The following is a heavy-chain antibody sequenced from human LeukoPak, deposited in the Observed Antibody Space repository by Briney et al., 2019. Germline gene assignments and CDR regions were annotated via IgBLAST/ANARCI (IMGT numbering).Heavy chain of an antibody. CDR2: INSNSGGT. Sequence: ASVKVSCKASGYTFTGYYVHWVRQAPGQGLEWMGWINSNSGGTYYAQKFQGRVTMTRDTSISTAYMELSSLRSDDTAVYYCARYSSGRPPFDYWGQGTLVTVSS. J-gene: IGHJ4*02. D-gene: IGHD3-22*01. CDR1: GYTFTGYY. CDR3: ARYSSGRPPFDY. V-gene: IGHV1-2*02.